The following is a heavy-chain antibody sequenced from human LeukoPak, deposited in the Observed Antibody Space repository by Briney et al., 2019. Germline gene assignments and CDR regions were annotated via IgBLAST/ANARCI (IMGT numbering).Heavy chain of an antibody. CDR1: GGSFSGYY. Sequence: SETLSLTCAVYGGSFSGYYWSWIRQPPGKGLEWIGEINHSGSTNYNPSLKSRVTISVDTSKNQFSLKLSSVTAADTAVYYCVRLVGGDIDCWGQGTLVTVSS. J-gene: IGHJ4*02. CDR2: INHSGST. V-gene: IGHV4-34*01. CDR3: VRLVGGDIDC. D-gene: IGHD5-12*01.